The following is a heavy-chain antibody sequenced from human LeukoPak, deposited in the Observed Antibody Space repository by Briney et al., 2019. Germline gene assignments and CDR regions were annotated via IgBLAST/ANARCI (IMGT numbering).Heavy chain of an antibody. CDR3: ATSGYSSSWPFDY. J-gene: IGHJ4*02. Sequence: SETLSLTCTVSGYSISSGYYWGWIRQPPGKGLEGIGSIYHSGSTYYNPSLKSRVTISVDTSKNQFSLKLNSMTAADTAVYYCATSGYSSSWPFDYWGQGTLVTVSS. CDR2: IYHSGST. CDR1: GYSISSGYY. V-gene: IGHV4-38-2*02. D-gene: IGHD6-13*01.